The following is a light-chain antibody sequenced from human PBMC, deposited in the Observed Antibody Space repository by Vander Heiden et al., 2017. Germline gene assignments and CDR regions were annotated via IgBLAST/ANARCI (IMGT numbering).Light chain of an antibody. CDR1: TTNIENNY. CDR2: RDK. Sequence: QSVLTQPPSMFGTPGQIVTFSCSGSTTNIENNYHYWYQKFPGKAPKIVRYRDKQRPSGISDRFSGSKSGTSASLAISGLRSEDEADYYCATWDDSLSSWVFGGGTGLTVL. V-gene: IGLV1-47*01. CDR3: ATWDDSLSSWV. J-gene: IGLJ3*02.